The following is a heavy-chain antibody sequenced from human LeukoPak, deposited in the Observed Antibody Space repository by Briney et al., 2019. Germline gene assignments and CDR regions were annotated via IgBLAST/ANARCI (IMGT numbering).Heavy chain of an antibody. CDR2: INHSGST. J-gene: IGHJ2*01. Sequence: SETLSLTCAVYGGSFSGYYWSWIRQPPGKGLEWIGEINHSGSTNYNPSLKSRVTISVDTSKNQFSLKLTSVTAADTAVYYCARASGWYWYFDLWGRGTLVTVSS. CDR3: ARASGWYWYFDL. CDR1: GGSFSGYY. V-gene: IGHV4-34*01. D-gene: IGHD6-19*01.